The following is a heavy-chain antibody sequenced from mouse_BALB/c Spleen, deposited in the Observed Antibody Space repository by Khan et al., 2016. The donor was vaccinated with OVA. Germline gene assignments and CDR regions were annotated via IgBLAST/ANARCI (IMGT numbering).Heavy chain of an antibody. CDR3: ARSGYGSFGY. D-gene: IGHD1-2*01. J-gene: IGHJ3*01. CDR1: GYTFTDYN. Sequence: MQLQQSGPELVKPGASVKISCKASGYTFTDYNMDWVRQSQGESLEWIGYIFPNTGGTGYNQKFKTKATLTVDSSSSTAYMELRSLTSEDSAVYFCARSGYGSFGYWGQGTLVTVSA. CDR2: IFPNTGGT. V-gene: IGHV1S29*02.